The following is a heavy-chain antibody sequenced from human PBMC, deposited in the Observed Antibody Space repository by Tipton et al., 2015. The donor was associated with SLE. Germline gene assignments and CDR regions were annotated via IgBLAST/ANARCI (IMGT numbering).Heavy chain of an antibody. Sequence: TLSLTCTVSGGSISGYYWSWIRQPPGKGLEWIAYIHSSGSTNYNPSLKSRVTISADTSKNQFSLKVSSVTAADSAVYYCAGLFGGSRAGDVWGRGILVAVSS. CDR3: AGLFGGSRAGDV. CDR2: IHSSGST. J-gene: IGHJ2*01. V-gene: IGHV4-59*01. D-gene: IGHD2-15*01. CDR1: GGSISGYY.